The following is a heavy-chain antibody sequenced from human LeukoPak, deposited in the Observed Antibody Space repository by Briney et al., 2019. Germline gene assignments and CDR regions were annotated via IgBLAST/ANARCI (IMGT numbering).Heavy chain of an antibody. Sequence: GGSLRLSCAVSGFTFRSYAMIWVRQAPGKGLEWVSLISGSGDNTLYADSVKGRFTISRDNSKNTLYLQMDSLRAEDTAIYYCARDRYRESSSWFLDYWGQGTLVTVSS. CDR1: GFTFRSYA. CDR3: ARDRYRESSSWFLDY. V-gene: IGHV3-23*01. CDR2: ISGSGDNT. J-gene: IGHJ4*02. D-gene: IGHD6-13*01.